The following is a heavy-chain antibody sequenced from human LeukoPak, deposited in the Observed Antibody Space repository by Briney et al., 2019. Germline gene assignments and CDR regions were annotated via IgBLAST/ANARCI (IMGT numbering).Heavy chain of an antibody. J-gene: IGHJ5*02. CDR2: VSAYNGNT. CDR1: GYTFSHYA. CDR3: ARDGDSSGWSSSVNWFDH. Sequence: ASVKVSCKASGYTFSHYAIHWVRQAPGQGGEGMRWVSAYNGNTNHAQKLQGRVTTTTNTSTSTAYMELRSLTSDHTAVYYCARDGDSSGWSSSVNWFDHWGQGTLVTVSS. D-gene: IGHD6-19*01. V-gene: IGHV1-18*04.